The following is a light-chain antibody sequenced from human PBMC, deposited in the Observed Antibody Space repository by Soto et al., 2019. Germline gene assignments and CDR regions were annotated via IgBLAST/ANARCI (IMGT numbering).Light chain of an antibody. CDR1: QNINSN. Sequence: VMMTQSPATLSVSPGERATLSCRASQNINSNLAWYQQKPGQSPRLLIYSESIRATGIPARFSVSGSGTEFTLIISSLQSEDFGVYYCQQYNDWPWTFGKGTKV. V-gene: IGKV3-15*01. CDR2: SES. CDR3: QQYNDWPWT. J-gene: IGKJ1*01.